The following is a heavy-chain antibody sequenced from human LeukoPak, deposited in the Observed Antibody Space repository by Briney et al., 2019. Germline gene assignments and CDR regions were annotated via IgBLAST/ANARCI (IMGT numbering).Heavy chain of an antibody. D-gene: IGHD2-15*01. CDR1: GFTFSDYY. CDR3: AGRYCSGGSCHKYFDY. J-gene: IGHJ4*02. Sequence: GGSLRLSCAASGFTFSDYYMSWIRQAPGKGLEWVPYISSSGSTIYYADSVKGRFTISRDNAKNSLYLQMNSLRAEDTAVYYCAGRYCSGGSCHKYFDYWGQGTLVTVSS. CDR2: ISSSGSTI. V-gene: IGHV3-11*04.